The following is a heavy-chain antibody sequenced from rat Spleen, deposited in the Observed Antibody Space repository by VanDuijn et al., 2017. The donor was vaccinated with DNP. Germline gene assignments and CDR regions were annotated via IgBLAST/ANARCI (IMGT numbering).Heavy chain of an antibody. CDR3: ARSHTTGLTWFAY. CDR1: GLSLTSYN. Sequence: VQLKESGPGLAQPSQTLSLTCTVAGLSLTSYNVHWVRQPPGKGLEWMATIWSNGGTDYNSVLKSRLSISRDTSKSHVFLKMNSLQTEDTAMYFCARSHTTGLTWFAYWGQGTLVTVSS. V-gene: IGHV2-41*01. D-gene: IGHD1-9*01. CDR2: IWSNGGT. J-gene: IGHJ3*01.